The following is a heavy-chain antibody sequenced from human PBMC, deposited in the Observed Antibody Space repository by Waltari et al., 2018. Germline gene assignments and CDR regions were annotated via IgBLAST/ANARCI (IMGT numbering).Heavy chain of an antibody. D-gene: IGHD2-21*01. CDR2: IYYSVST. J-gene: IGHJ6*03. V-gene: IGHV4-34*01. CDR1: GGSFSGYY. Sequence: QVQLQQWGAGLLKPSETLSLTCAVYGGSFSGYYWSWIRQHPGKGLEWIGYIYYSVSTYYNPSLKSRVTISVDTSKNQFSLKLSSVTAADTAVYYCALVCGGEPCMDVWGKGTTVTVSS. CDR3: ALVCGGEPCMDV.